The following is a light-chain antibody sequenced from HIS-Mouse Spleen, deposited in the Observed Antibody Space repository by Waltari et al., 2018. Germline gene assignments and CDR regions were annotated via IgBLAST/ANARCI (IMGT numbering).Light chain of an antibody. CDR1: QSVSSY. CDR3: QQRSNWP. CDR2: DAS. Sequence: EIVLTQSPATLSLSPGERATLSCRASQSVSSYLAWYQQKPGQAPRRLIYDASNRATGIPARFSGSGSGTDFTLTISSLEPEDFAVYYCQQRSNWPFGGGTKVEIK. V-gene: IGKV3-11*01. J-gene: IGKJ4*01.